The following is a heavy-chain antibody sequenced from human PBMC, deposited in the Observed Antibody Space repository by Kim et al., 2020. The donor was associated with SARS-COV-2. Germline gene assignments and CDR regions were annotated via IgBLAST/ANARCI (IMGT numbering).Heavy chain of an antibody. Sequence: GGSLRLSCAASGFTFSSYWMSWVRQAPGKGLEWVANIKQDGSEKYYVDSVKGRFTISRDNAKNSLYLQMNSLRAEDTAVYYCARAYSGSYGGRKYYFDYWGQGTLVTVSS. CDR3: ARAYSGSYGGRKYYFDY. J-gene: IGHJ4*02. D-gene: IGHD1-26*01. CDR2: IKQDGSEK. CDR1: GFTFSSYW. V-gene: IGHV3-7*03.